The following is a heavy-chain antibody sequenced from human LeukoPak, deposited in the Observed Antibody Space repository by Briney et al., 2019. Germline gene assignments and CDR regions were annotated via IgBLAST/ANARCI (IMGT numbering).Heavy chain of an antibody. J-gene: IGHJ4*02. CDR3: ATISGYDGSGPPFDY. CDR1: GYTFTSYG. Sequence: ASVKVSCKASGYTFTSYGISWVRQAPGQGLEWMGWISAYNGNTNYAQKLQGRVTMTTDTSTSTAYMELRSLRSDDTAVYYCATISGYDGSGPPFDYWGQGTLVTVSS. D-gene: IGHD3-22*01. CDR2: ISAYNGNT. V-gene: IGHV1-18*01.